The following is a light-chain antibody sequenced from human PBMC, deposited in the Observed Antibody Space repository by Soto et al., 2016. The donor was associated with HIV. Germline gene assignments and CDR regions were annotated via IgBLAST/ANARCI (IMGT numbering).Light chain of an antibody. CDR1: SLRSYY. CDR2: GKN. J-gene: IGLJ2*01. V-gene: IGLV3-19*01. Sequence: SSELTQDPAVSVALGQTVRITCQGDSLRSYYANWYQQEPGQAPVLVIYGKNNRPSGIPDRFSGSSSGSTASLTITGAQAEDEADYYCNSRDSSGNHFXVFGGGTKLTVL. CDR3: NSRDSSGNHFXV.